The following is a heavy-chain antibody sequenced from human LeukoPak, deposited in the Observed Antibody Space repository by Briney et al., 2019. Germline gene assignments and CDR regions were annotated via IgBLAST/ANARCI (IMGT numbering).Heavy chain of an antibody. CDR1: GFTFSIYA. D-gene: IGHD6-13*01. CDR3: AKERSTSWYNWFDP. J-gene: IGHJ5*02. Sequence: GGCLRLSCAASGFTFSIYAMSWVRQAPGKGLEWVSAISGSGGRTNYADPDKGRFPIPRNNSKNTLYLQMNSLRAEDTAVYYCAKERSTSWYNWFDPGGQGTRVTVSS. V-gene: IGHV3-23*01. CDR2: ISGSGGRT.